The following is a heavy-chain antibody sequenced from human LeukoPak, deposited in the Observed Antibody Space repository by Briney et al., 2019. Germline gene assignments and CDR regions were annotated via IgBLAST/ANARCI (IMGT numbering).Heavy chain of an antibody. Sequence: SETLSLTCTVSGYSISSGYYWGWIRQPPGKGLEWIGSIYHSGSTYYNPSLKSRVTISVDTSKNQFSLKLSSVTAADTAVYYCARVWARYSSKVRSPMDVWGKGTTVTVSS. CDR2: IYHSGST. CDR1: GYSISSGYY. D-gene: IGHD6-19*01. V-gene: IGHV4-38-2*02. J-gene: IGHJ6*03. CDR3: ARVWARYSSKVRSPMDV.